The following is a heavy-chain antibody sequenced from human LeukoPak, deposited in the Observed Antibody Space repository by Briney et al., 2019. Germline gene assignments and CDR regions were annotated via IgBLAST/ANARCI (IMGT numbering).Heavy chain of an antibody. CDR2: ISGSGGST. V-gene: IGHV3-23*01. Sequence: PGGSLRLSCAASGFTVSSYAMSWVRQAPGKGLEWVSAISGSGGSTYYADSVKGRFTISRDKSKNTLYLQMNSLRAEDTAVYYCAKEEWGFGEFPLFMDVWGKGTTVTISS. D-gene: IGHD3-10*01. J-gene: IGHJ6*03. CDR1: GFTVSSYA. CDR3: AKEEWGFGEFPLFMDV.